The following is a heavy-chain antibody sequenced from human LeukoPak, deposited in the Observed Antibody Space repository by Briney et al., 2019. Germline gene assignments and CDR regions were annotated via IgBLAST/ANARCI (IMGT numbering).Heavy chain of an antibody. J-gene: IGHJ4*02. CDR3: ARARNDYDTSSFSALDY. V-gene: IGHV3-33*08. CDR2: IWYDGSNI. CDR1: GFTFSSYW. D-gene: IGHD3-22*01. Sequence: GGSLRLSCGASGFTFSSYWMSWVRQAPGKGLEWLVVIWYDGSNIYYADPVKGRFAISRDNSKNTLYLQINSLRAEDTAVYYCARARNDYDTSSFSALDYWGQGTLVTVSS.